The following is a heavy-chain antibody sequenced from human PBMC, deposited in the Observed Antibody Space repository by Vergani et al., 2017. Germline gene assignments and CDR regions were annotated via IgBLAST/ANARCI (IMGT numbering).Heavy chain of an antibody. CDR1: GGSISSGGYS. D-gene: IGHD6-6*01. J-gene: IGHJ5*02. V-gene: IGHV4-30-2*01. CDR3: ARAIKSIAARHTWIDP. CDR2: IYHSGST. Sequence: QLQLQESGSGLVKPSQTLSLTCAVSGGSISSGGYSWSWLRQPPGKGLEWIGYIYHSGSTYYNPSLKSRVTISVDRSKNQFSLKLSSVTAADTAVYYCARAIKSIAARHTWIDPGGQGTLVTVSS.